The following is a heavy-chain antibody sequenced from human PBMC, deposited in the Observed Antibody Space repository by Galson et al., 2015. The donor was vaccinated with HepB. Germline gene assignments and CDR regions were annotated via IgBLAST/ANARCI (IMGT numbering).Heavy chain of an antibody. V-gene: IGHV3-33*01. J-gene: IGHJ3*02. D-gene: IGHD3-10*01. Sequence: SLRLSCAASGFTFSSYGMHWVRQAPGKGLEGVAVIWSDGTNKYYADSVKGRFTISRDNSKNTLYLQVNSLRAEDTAVYSCARDRGRYYGSGSDAFDIWGQGTMVTVSS. CDR1: GFTFSSYG. CDR3: ARDRGRYYGSGSDAFDI. CDR2: IWSDGTNK.